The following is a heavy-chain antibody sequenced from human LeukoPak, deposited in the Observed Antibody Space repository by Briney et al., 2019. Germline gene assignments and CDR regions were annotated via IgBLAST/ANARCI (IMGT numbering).Heavy chain of an antibody. V-gene: IGHV3-23*01. CDR3: AKDRGYYDNSGYYSDFDY. D-gene: IGHD3-22*01. J-gene: IGHJ4*02. Sequence: PGGSLRLSCAAARFTFSIYAMSWVRQAPGKGLEWVSGISGSGGSTYYADSVKGRFTISRDNSKNTLFLQMNSLRAEDTAVYYCAKDRGYYDNSGYYSDFDYWGQGTLVTVSS. CDR2: ISGSGGST. CDR1: RFTFSIYA.